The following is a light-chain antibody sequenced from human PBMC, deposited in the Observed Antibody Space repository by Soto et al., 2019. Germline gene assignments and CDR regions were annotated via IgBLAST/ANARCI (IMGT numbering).Light chain of an antibody. J-gene: IGKJ4*01. Sequence: EIVMRQSPATLPVSPGERATLSCRASQSVSSNLTWYQQKPGQAPRFLIYGASTRATGIPARFSGSGSGTEFTLTISSLQSEDFAVYYCQQYDNWPLTFGGGTKVDIK. CDR2: GAS. V-gene: IGKV3-15*01. CDR3: QQYDNWPLT. CDR1: QSVSSN.